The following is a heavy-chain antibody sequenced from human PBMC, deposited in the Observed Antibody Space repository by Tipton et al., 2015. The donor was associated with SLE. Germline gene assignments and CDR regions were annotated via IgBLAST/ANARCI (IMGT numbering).Heavy chain of an antibody. CDR1: GFTVSSNY. D-gene: IGHD2-15*01. CDR3: ARAFGFCSGGYCYAGGFDY. Sequence: SLRLSCAASGFTVSSNYMSWVRQAPGKGLEWVSVIYSGGGTSYAESVKGRFTISRDNSKNTVYLQMDSVRAEDTAVYYCARAFGFCSGGYCYAGGFDYWAQGTLVTVSS. V-gene: IGHV3-53*05. CDR2: IYSGGGT. J-gene: IGHJ4*02.